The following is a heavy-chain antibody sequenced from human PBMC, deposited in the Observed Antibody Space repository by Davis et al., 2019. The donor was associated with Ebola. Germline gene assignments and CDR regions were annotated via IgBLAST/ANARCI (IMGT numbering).Heavy chain of an antibody. D-gene: IGHD6-6*01. Sequence: MPSETLSLTCTVSSGSISGNYWSWIRRPPGKGLEWIAYIYHSGVTNENPSLKSRVTLSVDMSKNHFSLKLTSVTAADTAVYYCARQSSSSWGDYWGQGTLVTVSS. V-gene: IGHV4-59*08. CDR1: SGSISGNY. CDR3: ARQSSSSWGDY. J-gene: IGHJ4*02. CDR2: IYHSGVT.